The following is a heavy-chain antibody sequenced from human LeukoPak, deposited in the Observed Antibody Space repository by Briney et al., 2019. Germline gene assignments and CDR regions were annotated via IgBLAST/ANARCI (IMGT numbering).Heavy chain of an antibody. CDR1: GYTFTGYY. V-gene: IGHV1-2*02. CDR2: INPNSGGT. D-gene: IGHD3-22*01. Sequence: ASVKVSCKASGYTFTGYYMHWVRQAPGQGLEWMGWINPNSGGTNYAQKFQGRVTMTRDTSISTAYMELSRLRSDDTAVHYCARGQSYDSSGYYPLLPWGQGTLVTVSS. CDR3: ARGQSYDSSGYYPLLP. J-gene: IGHJ4*02.